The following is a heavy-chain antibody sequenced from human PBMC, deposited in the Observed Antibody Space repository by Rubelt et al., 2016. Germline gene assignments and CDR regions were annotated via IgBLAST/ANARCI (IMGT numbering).Heavy chain of an antibody. CDR3: ARARVVGGADD. V-gene: IGHV1-69*04. Sequence: LGIANYAQTFQGRATITADKSTSTAYMELSSLRFEDTAVYYCARARVVGGADDWGQGTLVTVSS. CDR2: LGIA. D-gene: IGHD1-26*01. J-gene: IGHJ4*02.